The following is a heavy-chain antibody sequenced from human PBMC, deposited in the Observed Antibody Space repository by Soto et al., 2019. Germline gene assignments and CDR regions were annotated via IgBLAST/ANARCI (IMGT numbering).Heavy chain of an antibody. D-gene: IGHD2-8*01. Sequence: QLLESGGGLVQTGGSLRLSCTASGFTFSNYAMSWVRQAPGKGLEWVSGIRSSGESTYYADSVKGRLTISRDNSKNMLYLQINSLRAEDTAVYCCAKGGRRVLIPMDVWGQGTTVTVSS. J-gene: IGHJ6*02. CDR3: AKGGRRVLIPMDV. CDR1: GFTFSNYA. V-gene: IGHV3-23*01. CDR2: IRSSGEST.